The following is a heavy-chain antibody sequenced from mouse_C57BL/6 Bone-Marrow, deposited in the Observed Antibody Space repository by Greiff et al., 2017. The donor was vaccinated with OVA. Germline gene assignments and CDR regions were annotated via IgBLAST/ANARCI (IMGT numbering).Heavy chain of an antibody. D-gene: IGHD1-1*01. CDR3: ARPTGVTTVVARGWYFDV. V-gene: IGHV5-6*01. CDR1: GFTFSSYG. J-gene: IGHJ1*03. Sequence: EVKLMESGGDLVKPGGSLKLSCAASGFTFSSYGMSWVRQTPDKRLEWVATISSGGSYTYYPDSVKGRFTISRDNAKNTLYLQMSSLKSEDTAMYYCARPTGVTTVVARGWYFDVWGTGTTVTVSS. CDR2: ISSGGSYT.